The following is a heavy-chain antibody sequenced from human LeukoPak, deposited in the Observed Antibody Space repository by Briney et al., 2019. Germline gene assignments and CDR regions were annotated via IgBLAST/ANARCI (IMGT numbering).Heavy chain of an antibody. Sequence: ASVKVSCKVSGYTLTELSMHWVRQAPGKGLEWMGCFDPEDGETIYAQKFQGRVTMTEDTSTDTAYMELSSLRSEDTAVYYCAMIYYDSSGYTFDYWGQGTLVTVSS. CDR3: AMIYYDSSGYTFDY. D-gene: IGHD3-22*01. CDR1: GYTLTELS. CDR2: FDPEDGET. V-gene: IGHV1-24*01. J-gene: IGHJ4*02.